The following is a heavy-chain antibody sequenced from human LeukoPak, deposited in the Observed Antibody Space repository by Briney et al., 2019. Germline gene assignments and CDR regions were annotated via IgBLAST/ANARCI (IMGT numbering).Heavy chain of an antibody. J-gene: IGHJ4*02. V-gene: IGHV4-59*01. CDR3: ARVTYYYDSSGYYYYFDY. CDR2: IYYSGST. CDR1: CGSLSTYS. D-gene: IGHD3-22*01. Sequence: KPSETLSPTRTVSCGSLSTYSWSWVRQPPREGLGWVGCIYYSGSTNYNPSLKSRVTISVDTSKNQFSLKLSSVTAADTAVYYCARVTYYYDSSGYYYYFDYWGQGTLVTVSS.